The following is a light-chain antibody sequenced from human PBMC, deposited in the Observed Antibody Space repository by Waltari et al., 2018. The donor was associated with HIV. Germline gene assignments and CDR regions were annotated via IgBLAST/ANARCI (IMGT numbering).Light chain of an antibody. CDR1: QSVLFSSNNKNY. CDR3: QQYYSLPRM. Sequence: DIVMTQSPVSLAVSLGERATINCKSNQSVLFSSNNKNYLAWYLQKPGQPPQLLIYWASTRESGVPDRFSGSGSGTDFTLTISSLQAEDVAVYYCQQYYSLPRMFGQGTKVEIK. J-gene: IGKJ1*01. V-gene: IGKV4-1*01. CDR2: WAS.